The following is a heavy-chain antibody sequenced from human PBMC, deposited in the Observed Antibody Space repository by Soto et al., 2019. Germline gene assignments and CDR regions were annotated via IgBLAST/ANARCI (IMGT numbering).Heavy chain of an antibody. J-gene: IGHJ6*02. V-gene: IGHV5-51*01. CDR1: GYSFTSYW. Sequence: GESLKISCKGSGYSFTSYWIGWVRQMPGKGLEWMGIIYPGDSDTRYSPSFQGQATISADKSISTAYLQWSSLKASDTAMYYCARHGVRGFDYYYGMDVWGQGTTVTVSS. D-gene: IGHD3-10*01. CDR2: IYPGDSDT. CDR3: ARHGVRGFDYYYGMDV.